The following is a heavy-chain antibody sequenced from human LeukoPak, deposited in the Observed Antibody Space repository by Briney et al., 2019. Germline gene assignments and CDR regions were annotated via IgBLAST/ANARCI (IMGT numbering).Heavy chain of an antibody. Sequence: PGGSLRLSCAASGFTVSSNYMSWVRQAPGKGLEWVSVIYSGGSTYYADSVKGRFTISRDNSKNALYLQMNSLRAEDTAVYYCARDPDYYDSSGYFGGMDYWGQGTLVTVSS. CDR3: ARDPDYYDSSGYFGGMDY. CDR2: IYSGGST. J-gene: IGHJ4*02. D-gene: IGHD3-22*01. V-gene: IGHV3-53*01. CDR1: GFTVSSNY.